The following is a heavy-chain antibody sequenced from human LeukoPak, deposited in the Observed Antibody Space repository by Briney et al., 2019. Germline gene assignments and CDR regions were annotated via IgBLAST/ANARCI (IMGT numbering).Heavy chain of an antibody. D-gene: IGHD1-1*01. Sequence: VASVKVSCKASGYTFTGYYIHWVRQAPGQGLEWMGWINPNSGGTNYAQKFQGRVTMTRDTSINTAYMELSRLRSDDTAVYYCARDGTTSAFDIWGQGTMVTVSS. J-gene: IGHJ3*02. CDR2: INPNSGGT. CDR3: ARDGTTSAFDI. V-gene: IGHV1-2*02. CDR1: GYTFTGYY.